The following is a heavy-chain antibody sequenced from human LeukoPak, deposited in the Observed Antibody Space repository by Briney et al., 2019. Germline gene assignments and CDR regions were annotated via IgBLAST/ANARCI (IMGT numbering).Heavy chain of an antibody. CDR3: ATLFGPAAGVY. Sequence: GASVKVSCKVSGYTLTELSMHWVRQAPGKGLEWMGGFDPEDGETIYAQKFQGRVTVTEDTSTDTAYMELSSLRSEDTAVYYCATLFGPAAGVYWGQGTLVTVSS. V-gene: IGHV1-24*01. J-gene: IGHJ4*02. CDR1: GYTLTELS. CDR2: FDPEDGET. D-gene: IGHD2-2*01.